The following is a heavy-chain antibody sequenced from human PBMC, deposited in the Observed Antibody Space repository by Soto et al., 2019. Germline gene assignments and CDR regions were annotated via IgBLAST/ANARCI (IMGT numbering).Heavy chain of an antibody. CDR2: IKSKTDGGTT. CDR1: GFTFSNAW. CDR3: TTDQWLVHHYYYGMDV. V-gene: IGHV3-15*01. J-gene: IGHJ6*02. D-gene: IGHD6-19*01. Sequence: GGSLRLSCAASGFTFSNAWMSWVRQAPGKGLEWVGRIKSKTDGGTTDYAAPVKGRFTISRDDSKNTLYLQMNSLKTEDTAVYYCTTDQWLVHHYYYGMDVWGQGTTVTVSS.